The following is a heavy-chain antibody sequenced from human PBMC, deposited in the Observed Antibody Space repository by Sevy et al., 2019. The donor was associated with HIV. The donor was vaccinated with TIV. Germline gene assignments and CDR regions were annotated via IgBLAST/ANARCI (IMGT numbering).Heavy chain of an antibody. CDR3: AKEGMASGPRLLWFAEFLYHFDF. V-gene: IGHV3-30*18. D-gene: IGHD3-10*01. CDR1: GFTFSSHG. J-gene: IGHJ4*02. Sequence: GGSLRLSCAASGFTFSSHGMHWVRQAPDKGLEWVAIISYDGSEKYYAHSIKDRFTISRDNSKNTLYLQMNSLRPGDTAIYYCAKEGMASGPRLLWFAEFLYHFDFWGQGTLVTVSS. CDR2: ISYDGSEK.